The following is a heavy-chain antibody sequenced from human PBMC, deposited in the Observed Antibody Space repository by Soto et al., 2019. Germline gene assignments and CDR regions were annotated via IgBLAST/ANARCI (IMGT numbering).Heavy chain of an antibody. Sequence: RRLSCAASGFTVSSNYMSWVRQAPGKGLEWVSVIYSGGSTYYADSVKGRFTISRDNSKNTLYLQMSSLRAEDTAVYYCARERLDYYYGMDVWGQGTTVTVSS. CDR2: IYSGGST. J-gene: IGHJ6*02. CDR3: ARERLDYYYGMDV. V-gene: IGHV3-53*01. CDR1: GFTVSSNY.